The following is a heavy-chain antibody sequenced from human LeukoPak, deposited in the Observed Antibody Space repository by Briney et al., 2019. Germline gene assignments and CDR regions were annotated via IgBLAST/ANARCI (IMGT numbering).Heavy chain of an antibody. CDR2: IRYDGSNK. Sequence: GGSLRLSCAASGFTFSSYGMHWVRQAPGKGLEWVAFIRYDGSNKYYADSVKGRFTISRDNSKNTLYLQMNSLRAEDTAVYYCAKDPRGSGSYPYYFDYWGQGTLVTVSS. V-gene: IGHV3-30*02. CDR3: AKDPRGSGSYPYYFDY. D-gene: IGHD1-26*01. J-gene: IGHJ4*02. CDR1: GFTFSSYG.